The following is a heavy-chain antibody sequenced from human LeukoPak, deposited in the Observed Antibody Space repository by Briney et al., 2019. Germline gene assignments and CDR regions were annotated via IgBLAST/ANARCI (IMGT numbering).Heavy chain of an antibody. V-gene: IGHV3-20*04. CDR1: GFTFDEYG. CDR2: INWNAGSI. J-gene: IGHJ4*02. Sequence: PGGSLRLSCAASGFTFDEYGMSWVRQAPGKGLEWVSGINWNAGSIGYADSVKGRFTISRDNAKNSLYLQMNSLRAEDTAFYYCARNGGEGYDYGDYGEGYFDYWGQGTLVTVSS. D-gene: IGHD4-17*01. CDR3: ARNGGEGYDYGDYGEGYFDY.